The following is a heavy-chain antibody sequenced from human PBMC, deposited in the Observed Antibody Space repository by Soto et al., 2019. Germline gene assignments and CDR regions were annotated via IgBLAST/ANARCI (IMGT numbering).Heavy chain of an antibody. J-gene: IGHJ6*02. CDR2: ISAYNGNT. D-gene: IGHD3-10*01. CDR3: ARGMVRGVVGYYYGMDV. V-gene: IGHV1-18*04. CDR1: GYTFTSYG. Sequence: RASVKVSCKVSGYTFTSYGISWVRQAPGQGLEWMGWISAYNGNTNYAQKLQGRVTMTTDTSTSTAYMELRSLRSDDTAVYYCARGMVRGVVGYYYGMDVWGQGTTVTVSS.